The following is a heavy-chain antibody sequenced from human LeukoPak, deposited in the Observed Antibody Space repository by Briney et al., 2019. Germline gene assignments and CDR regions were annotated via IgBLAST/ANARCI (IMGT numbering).Heavy chain of an antibody. CDR2: ISYDGSNK. CDR3: ARNSGIYFDWLSNFDY. CDR1: GFTFSSYA. Sequence: GGSLRLSCAASGFTFSSYAMHWVRQAPGKGLEWVAVISYDGSNKYYADSVKGRFTISRDNSKNTLYLQMNSLRAEDTAVYYCARNSGIYFDWLSNFDYWGQGTLVTVSS. V-gene: IGHV3-30-3*01. D-gene: IGHD3-9*01. J-gene: IGHJ4*02.